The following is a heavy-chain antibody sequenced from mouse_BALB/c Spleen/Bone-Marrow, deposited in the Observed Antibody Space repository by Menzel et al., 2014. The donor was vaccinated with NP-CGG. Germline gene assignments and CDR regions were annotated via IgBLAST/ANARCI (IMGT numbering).Heavy chain of an antibody. CDR2: ILPGSGST. J-gene: IGHJ1*01. D-gene: IGHD1-1*01. CDR3: AREDGLWYFDV. V-gene: IGHV1-9*01. CDR1: GYTFSSYW. Sequence: QVQLQQSGAELMKPGASVKISCEATGYTFSSYWIEWVKQRPGHGLEWIGEILPGSGSTNYNEKFKGKATFTADTSSNTAYMQLSSLTSEDFAVYYCAREDGLWYFDVWGAGTTVTVSS.